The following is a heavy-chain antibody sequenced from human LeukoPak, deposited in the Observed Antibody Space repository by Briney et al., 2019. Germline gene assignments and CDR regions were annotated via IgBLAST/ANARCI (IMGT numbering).Heavy chain of an antibody. CDR2: IRYDGSNK. V-gene: IGHV3-30*02. J-gene: IGHJ4*02. CDR1: GFTFSSYG. D-gene: IGHD3-9*01. CDR3: AKDGAHYDILTGPLDFDY. Sequence: PGGSLRLSCAASGFTFSSYGMHWVRQAPGKGLEWVAFIRYDGSNKYYADSVKGRFTISRDNSKNTLYLQMNSLRAEDTAVYYCAKDGAHYDILTGPLDFDYWGQGTLVTVSS.